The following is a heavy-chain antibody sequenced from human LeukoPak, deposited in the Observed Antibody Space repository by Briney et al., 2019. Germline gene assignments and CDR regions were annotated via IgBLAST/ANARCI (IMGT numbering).Heavy chain of an antibody. CDR1: GGSISGHY. CDR2: IHYSGRP. CDR3: ARFGVDYDMDV. D-gene: IGHD3-16*01. Sequence: SETLSLTCTVSGGSISGHYWTWIRQPPGKGLEWIGQIHYSGRPDYNPSLKSRVTTSVDTSKNQLSLKVTSVTGADTAVYYCARFGVDYDMDVWGQGTTVTVSS. V-gene: IGHV4-59*11. J-gene: IGHJ6*02.